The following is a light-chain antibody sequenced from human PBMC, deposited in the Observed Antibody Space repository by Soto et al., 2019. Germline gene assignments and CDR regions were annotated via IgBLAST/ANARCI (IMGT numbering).Light chain of an antibody. J-gene: IGLJ3*02. Sequence: QSVLTQPPSVSGAPGQRVTISCTGSSSNIGAGSTVHWYQQVPGTVPKLLIYDDNHRPSGVPDRFSASTSGTSASLAITGLQAEDEADYYCQSYVHILGGRVFGGGTKVTVL. CDR2: DDN. CDR3: QSYVHILGGRV. CDR1: SSNIGAGST. V-gene: IGLV1-40*01.